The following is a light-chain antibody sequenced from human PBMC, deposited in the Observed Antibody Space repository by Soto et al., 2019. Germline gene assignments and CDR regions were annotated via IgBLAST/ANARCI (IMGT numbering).Light chain of an antibody. CDR3: CSYAGSYTHV. J-gene: IGLJ1*01. CDR1: SSNIGAGSD. CDR2: GSD. V-gene: IGLV1-40*01. Sequence: QSVLTQPPSVSGAPGQRVTISCTGSSSNIGAGSDVHWYQQLPGTAPKLLIYGSDNRPSGVPDRFSGSKSGTSASLAITGLQAEDEADYYCCSYAGSYTHVFGSGTKVTVL.